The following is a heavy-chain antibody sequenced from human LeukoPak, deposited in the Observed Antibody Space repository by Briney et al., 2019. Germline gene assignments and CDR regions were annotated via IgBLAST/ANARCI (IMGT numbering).Heavy chain of an antibody. D-gene: IGHD3-3*01. CDR1: GFTFSSYG. J-gene: IGHJ3*02. Sequence: PGGSLRLSCAASGFTFSSYGMHWVRQAPGKGLEWVAFIRYDGSNKYYAGSVKGRFTISRDNSKNTLYLQMNSLRAEDTAVYYCAKDRMYYDFWSGYSVDAFDIWGQGTMVTVSS. CDR2: IRYDGSNK. CDR3: AKDRMYYDFWSGYSVDAFDI. V-gene: IGHV3-30*02.